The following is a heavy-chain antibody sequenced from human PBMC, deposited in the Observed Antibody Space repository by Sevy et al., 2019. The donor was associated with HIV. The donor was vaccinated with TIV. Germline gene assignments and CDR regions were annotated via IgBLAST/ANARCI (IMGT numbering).Heavy chain of an antibody. CDR1: GDSLSGYQ. Sequence: SETLSLGCTVSGDSLSGYQWNWIRQPPGKGLEWIGYIYDSGRTNYNPSLRSRVTISVDTSKNQFSLNLNSVTAADTAVYYCARSVNNYDGGVYQMGLDYWGQGTLVTVSS. CDR3: ARSVNNYDGGVYQMGLDY. CDR2: IYDSGRT. D-gene: IGHD3-22*01. V-gene: IGHV4-59*01. J-gene: IGHJ4*02.